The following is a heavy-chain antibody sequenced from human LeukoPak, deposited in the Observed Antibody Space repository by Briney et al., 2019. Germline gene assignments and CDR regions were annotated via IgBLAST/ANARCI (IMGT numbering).Heavy chain of an antibody. J-gene: IGHJ4*02. CDR3: ARKASVTDRPDYSDY. CDR2: IRSSGSTI. Sequence: PGGSLRLSFVVWGFILCRYEMNGVRQVPGKGLEWIAYIRSSGSTIYYADSVKGRFIISRDNAKNSLYLQMDSLRAEDTGLYYCARKASVTDRPDYSDYWGQGTLVAVSS. CDR1: GFILCRYE. V-gene: IGHV3-48*03. D-gene: IGHD6-6*01.